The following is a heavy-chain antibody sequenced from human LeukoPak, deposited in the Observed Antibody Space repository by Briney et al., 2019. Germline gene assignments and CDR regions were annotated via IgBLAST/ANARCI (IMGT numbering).Heavy chain of an antibody. Sequence: GASVKVSCKASGYTFTSYGISWVRQAPGQGLEWMGWISAYNGNTNYAQKLQGRVTMTTDTSTSTAYMELRSLRSDDTAVYYCARLPNTLLWFGEFLGDPWGQGTLVTVSS. CDR3: ARLPNTLLWFGEFLGDP. D-gene: IGHD3-10*01. CDR1: GYTFTSYG. CDR2: ISAYNGNT. J-gene: IGHJ5*02. V-gene: IGHV1-18*01.